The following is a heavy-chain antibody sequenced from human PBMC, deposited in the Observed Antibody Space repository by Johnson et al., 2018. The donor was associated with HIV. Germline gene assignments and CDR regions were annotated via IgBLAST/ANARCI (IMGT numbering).Heavy chain of an antibody. CDR2: IKQDGGAK. V-gene: IGHV3-7*01. CDR3: ARDRGGGTDAGDFDI. D-gene: IGHD2-15*01. J-gene: IGHJ3*02. Sequence: VQLVESGGGLVQPGGSLTLSCAASGFTFINYCMTWVRQAPGKGLEWVSTIKQDGGAKYYVDSVKGRFTISSDNAKNSLYLQMNSLRAEDTAVYYCARDRGGGTDAGDFDIWGQGTMVTVSS. CDR1: GFTFINYC.